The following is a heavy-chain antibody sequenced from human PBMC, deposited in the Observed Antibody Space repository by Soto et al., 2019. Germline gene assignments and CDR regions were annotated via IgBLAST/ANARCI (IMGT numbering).Heavy chain of an antibody. CDR2: INPNSGGT. CDR3: ASAGFMDTSDCDYYYDLDL. J-gene: IGHJ6*02. D-gene: IGHD2-2*01. V-gene: IGHV1-2*04. Sequence: PSVQVPCKASGYTRTGYSMHWVRLASARGIEWMGWINPNSGGTTYAQKFQGWVTMTRAPASSTAYMALSRLRSDAAAVYFCASAGFMDTSDCDYYYDLDLSSQGTTVNVSS. CDR1: GYTRTGYS.